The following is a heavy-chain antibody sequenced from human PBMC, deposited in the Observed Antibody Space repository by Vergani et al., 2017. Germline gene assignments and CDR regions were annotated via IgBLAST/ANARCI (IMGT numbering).Heavy chain of an antibody. CDR3: ARVAQRYDSSGYRTYYFDY. V-gene: IGHV4-61*02. CDR1: GGSISSGSYY. Sequence: QVQLQESGPGLVKPSQTLSLTCTVSGGSISSGSYYWSWIRQPAGKGLEWIGRIYTSGSTNYNPSLKSRVTISVDTSKNQFSLKLSSVTAADTAVYYCARVAQRYDSSGYRTYYFDYWGQGTLVTVSS. D-gene: IGHD3-22*01. CDR2: IYTSGST. J-gene: IGHJ4*02.